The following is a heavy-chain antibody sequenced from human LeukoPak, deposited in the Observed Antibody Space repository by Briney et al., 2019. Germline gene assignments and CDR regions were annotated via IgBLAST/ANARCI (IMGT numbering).Heavy chain of an antibody. CDR1: GYTFTSYD. J-gene: IGHJ4*02. V-gene: IGHV1-8*01. Sequence: ASVKVSCKASGYTFTSYDINWVRQATGQGLEWMGWMNPNSGNTGYAQKFQGRVTMTRNTSISTAYMGLSSLRSEDTAVYYCAYSSSWYDRRIDYWGQGTLVTVSS. D-gene: IGHD6-13*01. CDR3: AYSSSWYDRRIDY. CDR2: MNPNSGNT.